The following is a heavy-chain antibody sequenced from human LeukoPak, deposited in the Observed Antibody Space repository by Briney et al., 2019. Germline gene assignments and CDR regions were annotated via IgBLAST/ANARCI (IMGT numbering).Heavy chain of an antibody. CDR3: ARRYYGSGTFDP. Sequence: SETLSLTCTVSGGSISSSCYYWGWIRQPPGKGLEWIGSIYYSGSTYHNPSLKSRVTISVDTSKNQFSLKLSSVTAADTAVYYCARRYYGSGTFDPWGQGTLVTVSS. J-gene: IGHJ5*02. CDR1: GGSISSSCYY. CDR2: IYYSGST. V-gene: IGHV4-39*01. D-gene: IGHD3-10*01.